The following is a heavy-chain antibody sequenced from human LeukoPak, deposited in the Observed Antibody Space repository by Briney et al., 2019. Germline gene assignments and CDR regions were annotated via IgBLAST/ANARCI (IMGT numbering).Heavy chain of an antibody. CDR3: ARAHFSSSWFDY. Sequence: SETLSLTCTVSGGSISSYYWSWIRQPPGKGLEWIGYIYYSGSTNYNPSLKSRVTILVDTSKNQFSLKLSSVTAADTAVYYCARAHFSSSWFDYWGQGTLVTVSS. CDR1: GGSISSYY. D-gene: IGHD6-13*01. J-gene: IGHJ4*02. CDR2: IYYSGST. V-gene: IGHV4-59*01.